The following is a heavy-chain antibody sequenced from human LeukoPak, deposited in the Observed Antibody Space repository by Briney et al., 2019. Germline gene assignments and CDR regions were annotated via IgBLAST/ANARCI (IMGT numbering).Heavy chain of an antibody. Sequence: ASVKVSCKASGYTFTGYYMHWVRQAPGQGLEWMGWINPNSGGTNYAQKFQGRVTMTRDTSISTAYMELSRVRSDDTAVYYCARQSSGWSYYYYYYMDVWGKGTTVTVSS. CDR2: INPNSGGT. V-gene: IGHV1-2*02. D-gene: IGHD6-19*01. CDR3: ARQSSGWSYYYYYYMDV. CDR1: GYTFTGYY. J-gene: IGHJ6*03.